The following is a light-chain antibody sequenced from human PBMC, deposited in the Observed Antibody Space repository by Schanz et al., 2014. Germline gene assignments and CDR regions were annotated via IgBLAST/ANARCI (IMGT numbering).Light chain of an antibody. CDR3: QQGDNPLT. Sequence: EIVMTQSPATLSVSPGERATLSCRASQSVSSNLAWYQKRPGQAPRLLMYNAHTRATGIPVRFSGSGSGTEFSLTISSLQSEDFAVYYCQQGDNPLTFGGGTKVEIK. CDR2: NAH. V-gene: IGKV3-15*01. CDR1: QSVSSN. J-gene: IGKJ4*01.